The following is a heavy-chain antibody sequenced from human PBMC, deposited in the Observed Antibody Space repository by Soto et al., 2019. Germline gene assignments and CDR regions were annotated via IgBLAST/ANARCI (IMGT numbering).Heavy chain of an antibody. Sequence: GGSLRLSCAASGFTFSSYAMSWVRQAPGKGLEWVSAISGSGGSTYYADSVKGRFTISRDNSKNTLYLQMNSLRAEDTAVYYCAKDPGIAVAGMEYYFDYWGRGTLVTVSS. CDR1: GFTFSSYA. CDR2: ISGSGGST. J-gene: IGHJ4*02. CDR3: AKDPGIAVAGMEYYFDY. D-gene: IGHD6-19*01. V-gene: IGHV3-23*01.